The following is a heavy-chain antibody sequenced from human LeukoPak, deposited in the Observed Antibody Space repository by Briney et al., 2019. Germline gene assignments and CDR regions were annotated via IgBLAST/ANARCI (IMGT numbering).Heavy chain of an antibody. Sequence: GGSLRLSCAASGFTFSSYWMSWVRQAPGKGLEWVANIKQDGSEKYYVDSVKGRFTISRDNAKNSLYLQMNSLRAEDTAVYYCARENNEDTAMVNWFDPWGQGTLVTVSS. CDR2: IKQDGSEK. CDR1: GFTFSSYW. CDR3: ARENNEDTAMVNWFDP. V-gene: IGHV3-7*01. J-gene: IGHJ5*02. D-gene: IGHD5-18*01.